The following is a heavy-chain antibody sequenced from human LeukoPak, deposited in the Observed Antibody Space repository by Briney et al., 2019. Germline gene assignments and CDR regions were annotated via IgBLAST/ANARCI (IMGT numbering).Heavy chain of an antibody. CDR1: GFTFSSYS. V-gene: IGHV3-30-3*01. Sequence: GGSLRLSCAASGFTFSSYSMHWVRQAPGKGLEWVAVLSYDGSNEYYTDSVKGRFTISRDNSKNTLLLQMNSLRIEDTAEYYCASDALSPGAAHSSSYYFDYWGQGTLVPVSS. CDR2: LSYDGSNE. J-gene: IGHJ4*02. D-gene: IGHD6-13*01. CDR3: ASDALSPGAAHSSSYYFDY.